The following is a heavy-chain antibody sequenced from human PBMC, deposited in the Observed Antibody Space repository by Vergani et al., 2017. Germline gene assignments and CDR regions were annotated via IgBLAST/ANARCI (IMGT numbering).Heavy chain of an antibody. D-gene: IGHD3-16*01. CDR1: GFSFSTYW. J-gene: IGHJ6*02. V-gene: IGHV5-51*01. CDR2: IFPGDSQI. CDR3: ARHARYSDVTGNYVYYGMDV. Sequence: EVQLVQSGAEVKKPGESLKISCKGSGFSFSTYWIGWVRQMPGKGLEWMGLIFPGDSQIRSSLSFQGRVTISADKSISTAFLEWSGLKVTDTAIYYCARHARYSDVTGNYVYYGMDVWGQGTSVIVSS.